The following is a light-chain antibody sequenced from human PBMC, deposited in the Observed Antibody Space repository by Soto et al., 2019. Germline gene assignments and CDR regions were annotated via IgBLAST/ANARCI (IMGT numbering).Light chain of an antibody. CDR3: QQYGSSPRT. J-gene: IGKJ1*01. Sequence: EIVLTQSPGTLSLSPGERATLSCRASQSLGSSYLAWYQQKPGQAPRLLIYGASSRATVIPDRFSGSGSGTDFTLTISRVEPEDLAMYYCQQYGSSPRTFGQGTEVEIK. CDR1: QSLGSSY. CDR2: GAS. V-gene: IGKV3-20*01.